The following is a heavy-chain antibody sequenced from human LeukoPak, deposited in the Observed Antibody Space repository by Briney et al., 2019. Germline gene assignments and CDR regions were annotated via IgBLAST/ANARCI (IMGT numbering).Heavy chain of an antibody. V-gene: IGHV3-48*01. CDR2: ISGSSGSSTI. CDR1: GFTFTTYS. J-gene: IGHJ6*02. Sequence: GGSLRLSCAASGFTFTTYSMNWVRQAPGKGLEWVSYISGSSGSSTIYYADSVKGRFTISRDNAKNSLYLQMNSLRAEDTALYYCAKDRGALVRSFYGMDVWGQGTTVTVSS. CDR3: AKDRGALVRSFYGMDV. D-gene: IGHD4/OR15-4a*01.